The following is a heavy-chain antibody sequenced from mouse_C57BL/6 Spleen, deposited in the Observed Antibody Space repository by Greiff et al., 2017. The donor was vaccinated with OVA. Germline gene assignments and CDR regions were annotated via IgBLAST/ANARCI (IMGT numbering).Heavy chain of an antibody. J-gene: IGHJ1*03. CDR2: IYPGDGDT. D-gene: IGHD1-1*01. CDR1: GYAFSSYW. CDR3: ARTPFYYGSSHWYFDV. Sequence: VQLVESGAELVKPGASVKISCKASGYAFSSYWMNWVKQRPGKGLEWIGQIYPGDGDTNYNGKFKGKATLTADKSSSTAYMQLSSLTSEDSAVYFCARTPFYYGSSHWYFDVWGTGTTVTVSS. V-gene: IGHV1-80*01.